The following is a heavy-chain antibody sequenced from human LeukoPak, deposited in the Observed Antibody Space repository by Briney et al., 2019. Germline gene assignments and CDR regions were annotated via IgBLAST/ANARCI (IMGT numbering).Heavy chain of an antibody. CDR3: AREERNGDYYYGMDV. CDR1: GGSISSCY. D-gene: IGHD1-1*01. V-gene: IGHV4-59*01. Sequence: SETLSLTCTVSGGSISSCYWSWIRQPPGKGLEWIAYIYYSGSTNYNPSLNSRVTISVDTSKNQFSLKLSSVTAADTAVYYCAREERNGDYYYGMDVWGQGTTVTVSS. CDR2: IYYSGST. J-gene: IGHJ6*02.